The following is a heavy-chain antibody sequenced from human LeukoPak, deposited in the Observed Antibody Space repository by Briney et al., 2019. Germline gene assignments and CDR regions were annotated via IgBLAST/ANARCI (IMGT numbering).Heavy chain of an antibody. CDR1: GGTFSSYA. V-gene: IGHV1-69*13. CDR2: VIPIFGTA. Sequence: SVKVSCKASGGTFSSYAISWVRQAPGQGLEWMGGVIPIFGTANYAQKFQGRVTITADESTSTAYMELSSLRSEDTAVYYCASLGHQLPFTFDYWGQGSLVTVSS. J-gene: IGHJ4*02. D-gene: IGHD2-2*01. CDR3: ASLGHQLPFTFDY.